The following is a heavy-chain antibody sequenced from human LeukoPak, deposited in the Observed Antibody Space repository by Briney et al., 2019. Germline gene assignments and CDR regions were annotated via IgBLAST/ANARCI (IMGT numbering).Heavy chain of an antibody. V-gene: IGHV4-59*01. D-gene: IGHD1-26*01. CDR1: DGSINSYY. Sequence: SETLSLTYSVSDGSINSYYWNWIRRPPGKGLERIGYIYYNGNTNYSPSLKSRVTMSVDTSKNLFSLKVSSVTAADTAVYYCARGRSNYYGMDVWGQGTTVTVSS. J-gene: IGHJ6*02. CDR2: IYYNGNT. CDR3: ARGRSNYYGMDV.